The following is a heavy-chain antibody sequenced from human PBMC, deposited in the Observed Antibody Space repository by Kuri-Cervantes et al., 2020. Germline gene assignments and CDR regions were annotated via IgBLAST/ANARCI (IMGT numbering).Heavy chain of an antibody. D-gene: IGHD3-3*01. V-gene: IGHV1-46*01. Sequence: GSLKISCKASGYTFTSYYMHWVRQAPGQGLEWMGIINPSGGSTSYAQKFQGRVTMTRDTSTSTVYMELSSLRSEDTAVYYCARGQYYDFWSGYNIDYWGQGTLVTVSS. J-gene: IGHJ4*02. CDR3: ARGQYYDFWSGYNIDY. CDR1: GYTFTSYY. CDR2: INPSGGST.